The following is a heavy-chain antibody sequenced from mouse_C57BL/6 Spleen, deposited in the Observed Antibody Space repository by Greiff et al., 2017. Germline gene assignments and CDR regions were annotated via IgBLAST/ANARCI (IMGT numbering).Heavy chain of an antibody. J-gene: IGHJ4*01. D-gene: IGHD2-4*01. CDR2: ISSGSSTI. CDR1: GFTFSDYG. CDR3: ARWGLPFYAMDY. Sequence: EVKLMESGGGSVKPGGSLKLSCAASGFTFSDYGMHWVRQAPEKGLEWVAYISSGSSTIYYADTVKGRFTISRDNAKNTLFLQMTSLRSEDTAMYYCARWGLPFYAMDYWGQGTSVTVSS. V-gene: IGHV5-17*01.